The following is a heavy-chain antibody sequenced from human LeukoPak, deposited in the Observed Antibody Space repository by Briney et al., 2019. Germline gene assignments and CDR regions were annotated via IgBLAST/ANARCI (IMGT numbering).Heavy chain of an antibody. Sequence: GGSLRLSCEVSGFTFSHYGMSWVRQAPGKGPEWVAGFNGRGDSTYYAESVRGRFTISRDTSKNTLYLQMNSLRAEDTAVYYCARSRGVTGPLGYWGQGTLVTVSS. V-gene: IGHV3-23*01. CDR3: ARSRGVTGPLGY. J-gene: IGHJ4*02. CDR2: FNGRGDST. CDR1: GFTFSHYG. D-gene: IGHD1-20*01.